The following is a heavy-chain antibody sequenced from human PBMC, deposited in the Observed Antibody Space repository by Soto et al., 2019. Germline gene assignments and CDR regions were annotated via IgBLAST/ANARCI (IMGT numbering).Heavy chain of an antibody. CDR2: FDPDDGET. J-gene: IGHJ3*02. D-gene: IGHD3-16*01. CDR1: GYTLTELS. Sequence: GASVKVSCKVSGYTLTELSMHWVRQAPGKGLEWMGGFDPDDGETIYAQKFQGRVTMTRNTSTSTAYMELSSLRSEDTAVYYCARGDTFAFDIWGQGTMVTVSS. CDR3: ARGDTFAFDI. V-gene: IGHV1-24*01.